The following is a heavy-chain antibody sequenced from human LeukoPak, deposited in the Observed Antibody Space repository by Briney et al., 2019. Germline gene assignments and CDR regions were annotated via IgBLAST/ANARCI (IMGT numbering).Heavy chain of an antibody. CDR3: ARRIAAAGSFDY. V-gene: IGHV3-23*01. D-gene: IGHD6-13*01. CDR2: ISGSGGST. J-gene: IGHJ4*02. Sequence: PGGSLRLSCAASGFTFSSYAMSGVRQAPAKGLEWVSAISGSGGSTYYADSVKGRFNISRDNSKNTVYLQMNSLRAEDTAVYYCARRIAAAGSFDYWGQGTLVTVSS. CDR1: GFTFSSYA.